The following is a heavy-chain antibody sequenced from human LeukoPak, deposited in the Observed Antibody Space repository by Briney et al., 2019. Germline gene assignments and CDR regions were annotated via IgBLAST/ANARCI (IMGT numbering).Heavy chain of an antibody. CDR3: ATSAPGYSSSWYHRRDFDY. Sequence: SETLSLTCTVSGYSISSGYYWGWIRQPPGKGLEWIGEINHSGSTNYNPSLKSRVTISVDTSKNQFSLKLSSVTAADTAVYYCATSAPGYSSSWYHRRDFDYWGQGTLVTVSS. CDR2: INHSGST. D-gene: IGHD6-13*01. CDR1: GYSISSGYY. V-gene: IGHV4-38-2*02. J-gene: IGHJ4*02.